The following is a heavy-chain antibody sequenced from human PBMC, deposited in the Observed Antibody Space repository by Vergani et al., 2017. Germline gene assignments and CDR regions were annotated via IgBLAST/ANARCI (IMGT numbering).Heavy chain of an antibody. CDR1: GFTFSSYS. D-gene: IGHD3-22*01. Sequence: EVQLVESGGGLVKPGGSLRLSCAASGFTFSSYSMNWVRQAPGKGLEWVSSISSSSSYIYYADSVKGRFTISRDNAKNSLYLQMNSLRAEDTAVYYCARDFRDYYDSSGQGDAFDIWGQGTMVTVSS. CDR3: ARDFRDYYDSSGQGDAFDI. J-gene: IGHJ3*02. CDR2: ISSSSSYI. V-gene: IGHV3-21*01.